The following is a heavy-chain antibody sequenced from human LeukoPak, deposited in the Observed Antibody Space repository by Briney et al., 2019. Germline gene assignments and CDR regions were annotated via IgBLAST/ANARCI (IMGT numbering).Heavy chain of an antibody. CDR1: GGSFSGYY. D-gene: IGHD1-26*01. J-gene: IGHJ4*02. CDR3: ARGRLVGATSYFDY. Sequence: SETLSLTCAVYGGSFSGYYWSWIRQPPGKGLEWIGEINHSGSTNYNPSLKGRVTISIDTPKNQFSLKLSSVTAADTAVYYCARGRLVGATSYFDYWGQGTLVTVSS. V-gene: IGHV4-34*01. CDR2: INHSGST.